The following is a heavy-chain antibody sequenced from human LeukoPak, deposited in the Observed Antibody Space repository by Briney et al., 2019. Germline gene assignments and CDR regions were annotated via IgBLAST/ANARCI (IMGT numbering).Heavy chain of an antibody. V-gene: IGHV3-30-3*02. CDR2: ISYDGSNK. D-gene: IGHD6-13*01. CDR3: AKPMGSSKLSHDY. Sequence: GGSLRLSCAASGFTFSSYAMHWVRQAPGKGLEWVAVISYDGSNKYYADSVKGRFTISRDNSKNTLYLQMNSLRAEDTAVYYCAKPMGSSKLSHDYWGQGTLVTVSS. J-gene: IGHJ4*02. CDR1: GFTFSSYA.